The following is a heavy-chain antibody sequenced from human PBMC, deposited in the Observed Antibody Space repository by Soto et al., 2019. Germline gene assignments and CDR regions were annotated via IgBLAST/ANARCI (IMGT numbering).Heavy chain of an antibody. J-gene: IGHJ6*03. CDR3: ARETQAPYSSSWYYGKKQYYYYYMDV. V-gene: IGHV1-18*01. CDR2: ISAYNGNT. D-gene: IGHD6-13*01. CDR1: GYTFTSYG. Sequence: ASVKVSCKASGYTFTSYGISWVRQAPGQGLEWMGWISAYNGNTNYAQKLQGRVTMTTDTSTSTAYMELRSLRSDDTAVYYCARETQAPYSSSWYYGKKQYYYYYMDVWGKGTTVTVSS.